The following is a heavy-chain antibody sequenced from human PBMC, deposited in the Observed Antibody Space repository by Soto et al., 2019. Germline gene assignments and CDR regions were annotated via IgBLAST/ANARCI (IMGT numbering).Heavy chain of an antibody. CDR3: ARGAGDFSGPDPFDF. D-gene: IGHD3-10*01. CDR1: GDSIIRSF. Sequence: QVQLQESGPGLVKPSETLSLNCVVSGDSIIRSFWGWIRQPPGRGMEWIAFISDSGITFSNPSLTSPLSMSVATSKNEFSLTLTAMTAADTAIYYCARGAGDFSGPDPFDFWGQGRLGSVSS. CDR2: ISDSGIT. J-gene: IGHJ3*01. V-gene: IGHV4-59*01.